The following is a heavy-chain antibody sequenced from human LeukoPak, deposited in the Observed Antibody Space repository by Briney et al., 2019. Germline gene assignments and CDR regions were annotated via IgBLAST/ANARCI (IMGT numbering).Heavy chain of an antibody. CDR2: INPNSGGT. V-gene: IGHV1-2*02. CDR1: GYTFTGYY. D-gene: IGHD5-24*01. Sequence: ASVKVSCKASGYTFTGYYMHWVRQAPGQGLEWMGWINPNSGGTNYAQKFQGRVTMTRDTPISTAYMELSSLRSEDTAVYYCARDDRDGYNYGWFDPWGQGTLVTVSS. CDR3: ARDDRDGYNYGWFDP. J-gene: IGHJ5*02.